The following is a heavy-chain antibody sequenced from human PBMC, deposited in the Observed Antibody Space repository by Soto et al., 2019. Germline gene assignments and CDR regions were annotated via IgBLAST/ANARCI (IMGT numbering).Heavy chain of an antibody. CDR2: IYYSGST. Sequence: SETLSLTCTVSGGSISSGGYYWSWIRQHPGKGLEWIGYIYYSGSTYYNPSLKSRVTISVDTSKNQFSLKLTSVTAAETAVYYCVRTARQGAVAPHWFDRWGQGTQVTVSS. V-gene: IGHV4-30-4*08. CDR3: VRTARQGAVAPHWFDR. J-gene: IGHJ5*02. D-gene: IGHD2-21*02. CDR1: GGSISSGGYY.